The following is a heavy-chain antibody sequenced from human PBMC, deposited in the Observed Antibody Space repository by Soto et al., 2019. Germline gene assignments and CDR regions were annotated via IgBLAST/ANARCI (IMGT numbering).Heavy chain of an antibody. CDR3: ARGGPPYDFWSGFYY. V-gene: IGHV3-66*01. CDR2: IYSGGST. D-gene: IGHD3-3*01. CDR1: GFTVSSNY. J-gene: IGHJ4*02. Sequence: EVQLVESGGGLVQPGGSLRLSCAASGFTVSSNYMSWVRQAPGKGLEWVSVIYSGGSTYYADSVKGRFTISRDNSKNTLYLQMNSLRAEDTAVYYCARGGPPYDFWSGFYYWGQGNLVTVSS.